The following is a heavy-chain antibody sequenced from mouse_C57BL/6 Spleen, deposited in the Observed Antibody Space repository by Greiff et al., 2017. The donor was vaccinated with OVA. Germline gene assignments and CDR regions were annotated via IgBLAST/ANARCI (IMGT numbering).Heavy chain of an antibody. D-gene: IGHD1-1*01. V-gene: IGHV1-52*01. CDR2: IDPSDSET. J-gene: IGHJ1*03. Sequence: QVQLQQPGAELVRPGSSVKLSCKASGYTFTSYWMQWVKQRPIQGLEWIGNIDPSDSETHYNQKFKDKATLTVDKSSSTAYLQLSSLTSEDSAVYYCARTYDSRNWYFDVWGTGTTVTVSS. CDR1: GYTFTSYW. CDR3: ARTYDSRNWYFDV.